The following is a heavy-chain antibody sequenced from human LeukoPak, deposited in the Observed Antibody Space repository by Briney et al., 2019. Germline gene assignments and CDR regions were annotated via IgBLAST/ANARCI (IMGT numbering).Heavy chain of an antibody. Sequence: SVKVSCKASGGTFSSYAISWVRQAPGQGLEWMGGIIPIVGTANYAQKFQGRVTITADESTSTAYMELSSLRSEDTAVYYCARHPTSTGTTWFDPWGQGTLVTVSS. J-gene: IGHJ5*02. CDR2: IIPIVGTA. CDR3: ARHPTSTGTTWFDP. CDR1: GGTFSSYA. D-gene: IGHD1-7*01. V-gene: IGHV1-69*13.